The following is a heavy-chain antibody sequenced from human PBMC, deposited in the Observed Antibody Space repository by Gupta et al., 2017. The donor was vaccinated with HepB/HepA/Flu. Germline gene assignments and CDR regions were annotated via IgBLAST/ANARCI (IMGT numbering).Heavy chain of an antibody. Sequence: QVQLVESGGGVVQPGRSLRLSCAASGFTFSSYGLHWVRQAPGKGLEWVAVRSYDGSNKYYADSVKGRFTISRDNSKNTLYLQMNSLRAEDTAVYDCAKGFVGATVTRFSPGFDYWGQGTLVTVSS. D-gene: IGHD4-4*01. CDR2: RSYDGSNK. V-gene: IGHV3-30*18. CDR1: GFTFSSYG. CDR3: AKGFVGATVTRFSPGFDY. J-gene: IGHJ4*02.